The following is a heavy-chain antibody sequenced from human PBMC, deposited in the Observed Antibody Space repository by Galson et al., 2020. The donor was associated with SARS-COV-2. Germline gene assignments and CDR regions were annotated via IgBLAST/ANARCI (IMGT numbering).Heavy chain of an antibody. J-gene: IGHJ5*02. CDR2: IYHGGGT. CDR1: GGSISSSNW. Sequence: SQTLSLTCAVSGGSISSSNWWSWVRQPPGNGLEWIGEIYHGGGTNYNPSLKSRVTISVDKSKNQFSLKLTSVTAADTAVYYCVRGPYSGSYRWFDPWGQGTLVTVSS. D-gene: IGHD1-26*01. CDR3: VRGPYSGSYRWFDP. V-gene: IGHV4-4*02.